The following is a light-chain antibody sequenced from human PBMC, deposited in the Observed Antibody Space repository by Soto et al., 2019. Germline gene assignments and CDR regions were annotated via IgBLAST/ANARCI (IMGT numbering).Light chain of an antibody. J-gene: IGLJ2*01. CDR1: SSDVGGYNY. Sequence: QSALTQPASVSGSPGQSITISCTGISSDVGGYNYVSWYQQHPDKASKLMIYDVSNRRSGVSNRFSGSKSGNTASLTISGLQAEDEADYYCYSYTSSSTVLFGGGTKLTVL. V-gene: IGLV2-14*01. CDR2: DVS. CDR3: YSYTSSSTVL.